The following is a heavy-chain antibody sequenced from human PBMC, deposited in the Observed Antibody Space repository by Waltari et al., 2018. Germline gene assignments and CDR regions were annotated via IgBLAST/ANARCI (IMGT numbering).Heavy chain of an antibody. V-gene: IGHV4-34*01. J-gene: IGHJ4*02. D-gene: IGHD3-16*02. CDR1: GGSFSGYY. CDR3: QLEGLGGVIVSGH. CDR2: INHSGST. Sequence: QVQLQQWGAGLLKPSETLSLTCAVYGGSFSGYYWSWIRQPPGKGLEWIGEINHSGSTNYNPSLKSRVTISVDTSKNQFSLKLSSVTAADTAVYYCQLEGLGGVIVSGHWGQGTLVPVSS.